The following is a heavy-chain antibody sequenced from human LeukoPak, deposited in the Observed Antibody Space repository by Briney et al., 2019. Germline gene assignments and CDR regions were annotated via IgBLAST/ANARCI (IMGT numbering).Heavy chain of an antibody. CDR3: ARDPMTTVTNGAFMDV. D-gene: IGHD4-17*01. V-gene: IGHV3-48*01. CDR2: ISSSSSTI. CDR1: GFTFSSYS. J-gene: IGHJ6*04. Sequence: AGGSLRLSCAASGFTFSSYSMNWVRQAPGKGLEWVSYISSSSSTIYYADSVKGRFTISRDNSKNTLYLQMNSLRAEDTAVYYCARDPMTTVTNGAFMDVWGKGTTVTVSS.